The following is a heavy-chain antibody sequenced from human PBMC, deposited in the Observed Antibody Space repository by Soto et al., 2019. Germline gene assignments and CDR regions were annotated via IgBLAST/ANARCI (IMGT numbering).Heavy chain of an antibody. CDR3: ARDSGWPILNFDN. Sequence: GGSLRLSCAASDFDFSSYGIHWVRQAPGKGLEWVAASSYDGRETFYADSAKGRFTVPKEMSKNTAFLQMNALRHEDTAVYFCARDSGWPILNFDNWGQGTPVTVSS. V-gene: IGHV3-30*03. CDR1: DFDFSSYG. D-gene: IGHD3-10*01. J-gene: IGHJ4*02. CDR2: SSYDGRET.